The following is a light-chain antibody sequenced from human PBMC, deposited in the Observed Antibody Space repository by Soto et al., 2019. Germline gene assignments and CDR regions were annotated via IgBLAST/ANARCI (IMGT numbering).Light chain of an antibody. CDR1: QSISSW. J-gene: IGKJ1*01. Sequence: DIQMTQSPSTLSASVGDRVTITCRASQSISSWLAWYQQRPGKAPKLLIYDASSLESGVTSRLSGSGSGTEFPLTISSLQPDDFATYYCQQYNSYWTFGQGTTVDIK. CDR3: QQYNSYWT. V-gene: IGKV1-5*01. CDR2: DAS.